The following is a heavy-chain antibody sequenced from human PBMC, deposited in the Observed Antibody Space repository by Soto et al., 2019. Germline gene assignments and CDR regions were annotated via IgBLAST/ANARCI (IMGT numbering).Heavy chain of an antibody. CDR2: IYPGDSDT. CDR1: GYSFTSYW. D-gene: IGHD6-13*01. J-gene: IGHJ4*02. CDR3: GRHGAYIAAAGTAVY. Sequence: GESLKISCKGSGYSFTSYWIGWVRQMPGKGLEWMGIIYPGDSDTRYSPSFQGQVTISADKSISTAYLQWSSLKASDTAMYYCGRHGAYIAAAGTAVYWGQGTLVTVSS. V-gene: IGHV5-51*01.